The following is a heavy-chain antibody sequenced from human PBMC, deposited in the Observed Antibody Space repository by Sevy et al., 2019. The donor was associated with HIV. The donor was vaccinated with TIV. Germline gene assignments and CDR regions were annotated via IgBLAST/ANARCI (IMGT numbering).Heavy chain of an antibody. CDR3: ATAPGYYDSSPFDY. CDR1: GFTFSNAW. CDR2: IKSKNDGETT. J-gene: IGHJ4*02. V-gene: IGHV3-15*01. D-gene: IGHD3-22*01. Sequence: GGSLRLSCAVSGFTFSNAWMNWVRQAPGTGLQWVGIIKSKNDGETTDYAAPVKGRFTISRDDSKNTVYLQMNSLKTEDTAVYYCATAPGYYDSSPFDYWGPGTLVTVSS.